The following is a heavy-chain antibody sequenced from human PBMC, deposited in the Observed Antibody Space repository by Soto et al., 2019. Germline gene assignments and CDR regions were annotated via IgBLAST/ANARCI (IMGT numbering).Heavy chain of an antibody. CDR1: GGSVSGHY. J-gene: IGHJ6*02. D-gene: IGHD6-25*01. V-gene: IGHV4-34*01. CDR3: ARDRGYQMVSWSSYYYDLDA. CDR2: INHSGST. Sequence: QVQLQQWGAGLLKPSETLSLNCTVQGGSVSGHYWSWIRQSPGKGLEWIGGINHSGSTNYNTSLKSRVTMSVDPSRNQFPPTVMSVTAADTAVYYCARDRGYQMVSWSSYYYDLDAWGQGATVTVSS.